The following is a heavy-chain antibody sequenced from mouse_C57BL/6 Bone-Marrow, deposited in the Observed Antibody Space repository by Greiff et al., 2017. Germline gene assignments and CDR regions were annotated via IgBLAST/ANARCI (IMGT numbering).Heavy chain of an antibody. CDR2: INPYNGGT. D-gene: IGHD1-1*01. V-gene: IGHV1-19*01. CDR3: ASSSPYCFDY. Sequence: EVQLQQSGPVLVKPGASVKMSCKASGYTFTDYYMNWVKQSHGKSLEWIGVINPYNGGTSYNQKFKGKATLTVDKSSSTAYMVLNSLTSENSAVYYCASSSPYCFDYWGESTTLTVS. CDR1: GYTFTDYY. J-gene: IGHJ2*01.